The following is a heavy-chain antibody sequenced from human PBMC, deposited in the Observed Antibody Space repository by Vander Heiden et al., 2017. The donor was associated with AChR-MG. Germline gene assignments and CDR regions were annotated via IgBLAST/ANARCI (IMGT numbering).Heavy chain of an antibody. Sequence: QVQLVQSGAEVKKPGSSVKVSCKASGGTFSSYTISWGRQAPGQGLEWMGRIIPILGIANDEQKFQGRVTITADKSTSTAYMELSSLRSEDTAVYYCARDRQQLVRGVRTWYFDLWGRGTLVTVSS. CDR1: GGTFSSYT. CDR3: ARDRQQLVRGVRTWYFDL. J-gene: IGHJ2*01. CDR2: IIPILGIA. D-gene: IGHD6-13*01. V-gene: IGHV1-69*08.